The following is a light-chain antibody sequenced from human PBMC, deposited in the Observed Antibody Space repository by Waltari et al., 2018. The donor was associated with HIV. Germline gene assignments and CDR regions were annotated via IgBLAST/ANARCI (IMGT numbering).Light chain of an antibody. CDR2: LNSDGSH. CDR1: SAHSPYA. V-gene: IGLV4-69*01. CDR3: QTWGAGTVV. Sequence: QLVLTQSPSASASLGASVTLPCTLSSAHSPYAIAWHQQQPDQGPHYLMKLNSDGSHRKGDGIPDRFSGSASGAERYLTISNVQSEDEGIYYCQTWGAGTVVFGGGTKLSVL. J-gene: IGLJ2*01.